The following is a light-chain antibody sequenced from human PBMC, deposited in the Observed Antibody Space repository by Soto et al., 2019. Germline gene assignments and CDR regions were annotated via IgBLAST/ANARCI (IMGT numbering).Light chain of an antibody. CDR2: EGS. Sequence: QSALTQPASVSGSPGQSITISCTGTSSDVGSYNLVSWYQQHPGKAPKLMIYEGSKRPSGVSNRFSGSKSGNTASLTISGLQAEYEADDYFCSYAGSSYYVVGTGTKLTV. CDR3: CSYAGSSYYV. CDR1: SSDVGSYNL. V-gene: IGLV2-23*01. J-gene: IGLJ1*01.